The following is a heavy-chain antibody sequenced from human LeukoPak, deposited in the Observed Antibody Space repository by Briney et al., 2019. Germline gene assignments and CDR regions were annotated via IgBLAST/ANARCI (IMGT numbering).Heavy chain of an antibody. V-gene: IGHV3-21*01. Sequence: PGGSLRLSCTASGFTFSDYAMNWVRQAPGKGLEWVSSISSSSSYIYYADSVKGRFTISRDNAKNSLYLQMNSLRAEDTAVYYCARDGYSYGYFDYWGQGTLVTVSS. D-gene: IGHD5-18*01. CDR1: GFTFSDYA. J-gene: IGHJ4*02. CDR2: ISSSSSYI. CDR3: ARDGYSYGYFDY.